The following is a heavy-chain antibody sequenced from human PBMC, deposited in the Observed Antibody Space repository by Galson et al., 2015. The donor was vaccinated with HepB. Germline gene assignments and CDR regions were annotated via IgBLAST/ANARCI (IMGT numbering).Heavy chain of an antibody. J-gene: IGHJ2*01. CDR3: ARDGGTDWLFRYFDL. CDR2: ITSSSGYI. D-gene: IGHD3-16*01. CDR1: GFTFSSYS. Sequence: SLRLSCAASGFTFSSYSMNWVRQAPGKGLEWVSSITSSSGYIYYADSVKGRFTISRDNAKNSLYLQMNSLRAEDTAVYYCARDGGTDWLFRYFDLWGRGTHVTVSS. V-gene: IGHV3-21*01.